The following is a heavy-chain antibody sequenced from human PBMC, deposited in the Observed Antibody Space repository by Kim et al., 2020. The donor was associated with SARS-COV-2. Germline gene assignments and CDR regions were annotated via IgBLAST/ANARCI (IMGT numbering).Heavy chain of an antibody. CDR1: GFSFRAHY. J-gene: IGHJ6*02. Sequence: GGSLRLSCVASGFSFRAHYMDWVRQAPGKGLEWVGRIKMRSQSYSTDYAASVNGRVIISRDDSKNILYLQVNSLKIEDTAVYYCVRDNWGLDVWGQGTTVTVSS. V-gene: IGHV3-72*01. CDR3: VRDNWGLDV. CDR2: IKMRSQSYST.